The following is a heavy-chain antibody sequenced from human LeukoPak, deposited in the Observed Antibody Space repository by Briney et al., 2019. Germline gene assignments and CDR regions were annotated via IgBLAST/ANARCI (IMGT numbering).Heavy chain of an antibody. J-gene: IGHJ5*02. CDR2: TVGGGDGT. Sequence: GGSLRLSCAASGFTFSSTSMSWVRQAPGKGLEWVAVTVGGGDGTYYADSVKGRFTISRDNSNNTLYLQMNSLRAEDTAVYYCARDEYSSSWRKYNWFDPWGQGTLVTVSS. V-gene: IGHV3-23*01. CDR3: ARDEYSSSWRKYNWFDP. CDR1: GFTFSSTS. D-gene: IGHD6-13*01.